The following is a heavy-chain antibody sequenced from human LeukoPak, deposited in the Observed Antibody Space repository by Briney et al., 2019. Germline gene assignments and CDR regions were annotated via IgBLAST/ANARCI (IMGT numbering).Heavy chain of an antibody. V-gene: IGHV3-11*01. CDR2: ISSSGSTI. CDR3: ARDDLITMVRGVIPYYYYGLDV. D-gene: IGHD3-10*01. J-gene: IGHJ6*02. CDR1: GFTFSDYY. Sequence: KAGGSLRLSCAASGFTFSDYYMSWIRQAPGKGLEWVSYISSSGSTIYYADSVKGRFTISRDNAKNSLYPQMNSLRAEDTAVYYCARDDLITMVRGVIPYYYYGLDVWGQGTTVTVSS.